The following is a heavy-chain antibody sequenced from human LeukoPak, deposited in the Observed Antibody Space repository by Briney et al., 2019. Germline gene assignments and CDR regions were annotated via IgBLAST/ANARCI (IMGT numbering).Heavy chain of an antibody. Sequence: PGGSLRLSCAGSGFTFSPYWMSWVRQAPGKGLEWVANIKEDGSEKYYVDSAKGRFTISRDNAKNSLYLQMNSLRAEDTAVYYCAAPKQNGNSGSRWYHDLWGRGTSVTVSS. J-gene: IGHJ2*01. V-gene: IGHV3-7*01. CDR2: IKEDGSEK. CDR3: AAPKQNGNSGSRWYHDL. D-gene: IGHD4-23*01. CDR1: GFTFSPYW.